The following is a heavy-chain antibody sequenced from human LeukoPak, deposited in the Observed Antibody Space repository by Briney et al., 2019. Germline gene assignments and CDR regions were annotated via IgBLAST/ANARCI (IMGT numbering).Heavy chain of an antibody. J-gene: IGHJ6*03. D-gene: IGHD6-19*01. CDR3: AKDSEQWLVLGGFFYYYYMDV. Sequence: PGGSLRLSCAASGFTFSSYGMHWVRQAPGKGLEWVAFIRYDGSNKYYADSVKGRFTISRDNSKNTLYLQMNSLRAEDTAVYYCAKDSEQWLVLGGFFYYYYMDVWGKGTTVTISS. CDR1: GFTFSSYG. V-gene: IGHV3-30*02. CDR2: IRYDGSNK.